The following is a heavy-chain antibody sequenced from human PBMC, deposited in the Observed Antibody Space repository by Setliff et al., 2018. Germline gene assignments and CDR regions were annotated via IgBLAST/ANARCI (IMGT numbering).Heavy chain of an antibody. V-gene: IGHV4-31*01. CDR2: IYSSGST. D-gene: IGHD6-13*01. CDR3: ARAVTYSNRWYDVGAFDI. Sequence: SETLSLTCNVSGDSMYGYYWNWIRQHPEKGLEWIGYIYSSGSTYYNPSLKSLVSISLDASKNQFSLNLSSVTAADTALYYCARAVTYSNRWYDVGAFDIWGQGTMVTVSS. J-gene: IGHJ3*02. CDR1: GDSMYGYY.